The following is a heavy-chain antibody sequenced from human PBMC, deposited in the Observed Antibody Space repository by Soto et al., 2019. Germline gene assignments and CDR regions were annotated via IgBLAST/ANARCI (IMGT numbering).Heavy chain of an antibody. D-gene: IGHD2-2*01. V-gene: IGHV1-69*01. CDR1: GGTFCSYA. Sequence: QVQLVQSGAEVKKPGSSAKVSCKASGGTFCSYAISWVRQAPGQGLEWMGGIIPIPGTANYAQKFQGRVTIAADESTSTAYMELSSLRSEDTAVYYCARSQGSSTSLEIYYYYYYGMDVWGQGTTVTVSS. J-gene: IGHJ6*02. CDR2: IIPIPGTA. CDR3: ARSQGSSTSLEIYYYYYYGMDV.